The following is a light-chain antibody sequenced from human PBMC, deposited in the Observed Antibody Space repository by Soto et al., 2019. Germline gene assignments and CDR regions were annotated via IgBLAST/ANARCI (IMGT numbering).Light chain of an antibody. J-gene: IGLJ1*01. Sequence: HSVLTQPASLSGSPGQSITISCTGTSSDIGAYDYVSWFQQPPGKAPKLMISEVNNRPSGGWNRCSGSKPDNRSYLTISGLQPEDEAYYYYSSHSCSWNFYVFGTGTKV. CDR2: EVN. V-gene: IGLV2-14*01. CDR1: SSDIGAYDY. CDR3: SSHSCSWNFYV.